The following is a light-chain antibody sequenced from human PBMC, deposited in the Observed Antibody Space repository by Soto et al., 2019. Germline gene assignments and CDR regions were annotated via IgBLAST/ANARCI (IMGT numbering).Light chain of an antibody. CDR3: QQYGTSPIP. CDR1: QTVSSY. CDR2: GAS. J-gene: IGKJ5*01. V-gene: IGKV3-20*01. Sequence: ENVLTQSPGTLSLSPGERATLSCRASQTVSSYLTWYQQRPGQAPRLLISGASRRATGIPDRFSGSGSGTDFTLTISRLEPEDFALYYCQQYGTSPIPFGHGPRLEI.